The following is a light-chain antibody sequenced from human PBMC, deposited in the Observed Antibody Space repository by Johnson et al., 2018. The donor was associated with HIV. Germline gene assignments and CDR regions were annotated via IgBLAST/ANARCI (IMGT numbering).Light chain of an antibody. Sequence: QPVLTQPPSVSAAPGQKVTISCSGSSSNIGNNYVSWYQQLPGTAPKLLIYDNNKRPSGTPDRFSGSKSGTSATLGITGLQTGDEADYYCGTWDSSLSAYVFGTWTKVTVL. CDR2: DNN. CDR1: SSNIGNNY. CDR3: GTWDSSLSAYV. V-gene: IGLV1-51*01. J-gene: IGLJ1*01.